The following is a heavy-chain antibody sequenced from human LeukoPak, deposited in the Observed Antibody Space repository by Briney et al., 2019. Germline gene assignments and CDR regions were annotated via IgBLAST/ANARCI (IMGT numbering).Heavy chain of an antibody. CDR2: INSDGSST. V-gene: IGHV3-74*01. D-gene: IGHD3-10*01. J-gene: IGHJ5*02. Sequence: GGSLRLSCAASGFTFSSYWMHWVRQAPGKGLVWVSRINSDGSSTSYADSVKGRFTISRDNAKNTLYLQMNSLRAEDTAVYYCAREPTNYYYGSGSYFAWGQGTLVTVSS. CDR3: AREPTNYYYGSGSYFA. CDR1: GFTFSSYW.